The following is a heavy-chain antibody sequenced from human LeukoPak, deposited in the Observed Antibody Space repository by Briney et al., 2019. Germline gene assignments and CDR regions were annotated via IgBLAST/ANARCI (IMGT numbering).Heavy chain of an antibody. CDR2: ISDSSSNYI. CDR3: ARDRTNLLAGYYFY. Sequence: GGSLRLSCEASGFTFSDYYMSWIRQAPGKGLEWVSSISDSSSNYIYYADSVRGRFTLSRDNAKKTLYLQMNSLRAEDTAVYYCARDRTNLLAGYYFYWGLGTLVTVSS. V-gene: IGHV3-11*05. CDR1: GFTFSDYY. D-gene: IGHD3-9*01. J-gene: IGHJ4*02.